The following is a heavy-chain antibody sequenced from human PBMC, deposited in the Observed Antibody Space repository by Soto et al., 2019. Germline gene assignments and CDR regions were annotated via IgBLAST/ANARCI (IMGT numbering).Heavy chain of an antibody. J-gene: IGHJ3*02. CDR1: GGTFSSYA. CDR3: ARSRVTYYYDRSAFDI. D-gene: IGHD3-22*01. Sequence: QVQLVQSGAEVKKPGSSVKVSCKASGGTFSSYAISWVRQAPGQGLEWMGGIIPIFGTANYAQKFQGRVTITADESTRTGYMELSSLRSEDTAVYYCARSRVTYYYDRSAFDIWGQGTMVTVSS. V-gene: IGHV1-69*01. CDR2: IIPIFGTA.